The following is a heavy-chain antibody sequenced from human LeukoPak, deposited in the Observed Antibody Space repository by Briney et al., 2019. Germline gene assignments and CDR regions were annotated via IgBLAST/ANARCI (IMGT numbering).Heavy chain of an antibody. D-gene: IGHD4-17*01. CDR2: INIDGSST. Sequence: GGSLRLSCAASGFTFSNYWMHWVRQAPGKGLVWVSRINIDGSSTGYADSVKGRFTISRDNAKNTLYLQMNSLRAEDTAVYYCARDLNAVTTSYYYYYGMDVWGQGTTVTVSS. J-gene: IGHJ6*02. V-gene: IGHV3-74*01. CDR1: GFTFSNYW. CDR3: ARDLNAVTTSYYYYYGMDV.